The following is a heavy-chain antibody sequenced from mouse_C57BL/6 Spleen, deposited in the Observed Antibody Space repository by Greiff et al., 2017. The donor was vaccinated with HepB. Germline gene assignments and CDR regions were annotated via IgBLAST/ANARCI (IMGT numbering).Heavy chain of an antibody. V-gene: IGHV1-15*01. CDR1: GYTFTDYE. CDR3: TRSGCGLYYFDY. J-gene: IGHJ2*01. CDR2: IDPETGGT. Sequence: QVQLQQPGAELVRPGASVTLSCKASGYTFTDYEMHWVKQTPVHGLEWIGAIDPETGGTAYNQKFKGKAILTADKSSSTAYMELRSMTSEDSAVYYCTRSGCGLYYFDYWGQGTTLTVSS. D-gene: IGHD1-1*02.